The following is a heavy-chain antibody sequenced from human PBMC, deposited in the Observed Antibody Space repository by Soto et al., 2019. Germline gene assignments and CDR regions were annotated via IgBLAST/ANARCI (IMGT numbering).Heavy chain of an antibody. CDR1: GFTFSSYA. CDR2: ISYDGSNK. V-gene: IGHV3-30-3*01. D-gene: IGHD1-1*01. CDR3: ARDRLRYNWNDFPYYYYGMDV. Sequence: QVQLVESGGGVVQPGRSLRLSCAASGFTFSSYAMHWVRQAPGKGLEWVAVISYDGSNKYYADSVKGRFTISRDNSKNTLDLRMNSLRAEDTAVYYCARDRLRYNWNDFPYYYYGMDVWGQGTTVTVSS. J-gene: IGHJ6*02.